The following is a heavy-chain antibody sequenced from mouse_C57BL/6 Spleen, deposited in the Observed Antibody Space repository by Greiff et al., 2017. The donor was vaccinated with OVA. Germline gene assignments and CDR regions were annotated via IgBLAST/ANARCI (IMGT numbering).Heavy chain of an antibody. D-gene: IGHD1-1*01. CDR3: TRVDPLYYYGSSYFDV. V-gene: IGHV5-9-1*02. J-gene: IGHJ1*03. Sequence: EVQVVESGEGLVKPGGSLKLSCAASGFTFSSYAMSWVRQTPEKRLEWVAYISSGGDYIYYADTVKGRFTISRDNARNTLYLQMSSLKSEDTAMYYCTRVDPLYYYGSSYFDVWGTGTTVTVSS. CDR1: GFTFSSYA. CDR2: ISSGGDYI.